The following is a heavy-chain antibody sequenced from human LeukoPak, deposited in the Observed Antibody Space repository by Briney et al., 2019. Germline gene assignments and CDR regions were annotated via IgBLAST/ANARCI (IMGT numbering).Heavy chain of an antibody. D-gene: IGHD2-15*01. Sequence: PSETLSLTCTVSGGSMSSYYWSWIRQPPGKGLEYIGYIYYSGSTNYNPSLRSRVTISVDTSKNQFSLKLSSVTAADTAVYYCARGGWSLDYWGQGTLVTVSS. J-gene: IGHJ4*02. CDR3: ARGGWSLDY. V-gene: IGHV4-59*01. CDR2: IYYSGST. CDR1: GGSMSSYY.